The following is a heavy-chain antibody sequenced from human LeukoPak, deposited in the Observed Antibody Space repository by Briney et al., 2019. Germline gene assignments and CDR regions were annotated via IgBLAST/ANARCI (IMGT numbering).Heavy chain of an antibody. D-gene: IGHD3-22*01. CDR2: IYSGGTI. Sequence: GGSLRLSCAASGLTVSSNYMAWVRQAPGKGLEWVSVIYSGGTIYYADSVKGRFTISRDNSKNTLYLQMNSLRAEDTAVYYCAREGSYDSSTMWYFDYWGREPWSPSPQ. V-gene: IGHV3-53*01. CDR3: AREGSYDSSTMWYFDY. CDR1: GLTVSSNY. J-gene: IGHJ4*02.